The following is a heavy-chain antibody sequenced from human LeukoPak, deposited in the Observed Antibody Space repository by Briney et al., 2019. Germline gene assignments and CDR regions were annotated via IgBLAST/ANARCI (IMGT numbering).Heavy chain of an antibody. J-gene: IGHJ4*02. Sequence: PSETLSLTCAMHSESSGGDDWTWIRQPPGKGLEWIGEVGPGGSTRYNPSLRSRVTISVDTSKNQFSLKLSSVTAADTAVYYCALGYCSGGSCYSYNYWGQGTLVTVSS. CDR2: VGPGGST. V-gene: IGHV4-34*01. CDR1: SESSGGDD. D-gene: IGHD2-15*01. CDR3: ALGYCSGGSCYSYNY.